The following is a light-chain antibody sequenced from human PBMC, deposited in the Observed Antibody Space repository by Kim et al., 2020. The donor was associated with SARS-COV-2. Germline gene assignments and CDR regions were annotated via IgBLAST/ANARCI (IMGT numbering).Light chain of an antibody. CDR1: QNIGTD. Sequence: EIVLTQSPDTLSLSPGERATLSCRASQNIGTDLAWYQHKPGQAPSLLIYDAYARATDIPARFTGSGSGTDFTLTISSLQTEDAAVYYCQQRNDWPPAFGQGTKVDIK. CDR2: DAY. CDR3: QQRNDWPPA. V-gene: IGKV3-11*01. J-gene: IGKJ1*01.